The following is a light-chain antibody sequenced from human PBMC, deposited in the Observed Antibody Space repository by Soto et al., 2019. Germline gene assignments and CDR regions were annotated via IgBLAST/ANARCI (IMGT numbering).Light chain of an antibody. V-gene: IGLV2-14*03. Sequence: QSALTQPASVSGSPGQSITISCTGNSSDVGAYNYVSWYQQHPGKAPKLMIYDVSNRPSGVSNRFSGSKSVNTASLTISGLQAEDEADYYCSSYTSSSTVVFGGGTKLTVL. CDR3: SSYTSSSTVV. CDR1: SSDVGAYNY. CDR2: DVS. J-gene: IGLJ2*01.